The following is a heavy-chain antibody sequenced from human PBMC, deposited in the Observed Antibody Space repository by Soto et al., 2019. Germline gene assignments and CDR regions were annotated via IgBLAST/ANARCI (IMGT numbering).Heavy chain of an antibody. CDR1: GYTFTSYG. CDR2: ISAYNGNT. J-gene: IGHJ4*02. CDR3: SIYWGYSPAFDY. D-gene: IGHD3-16*01. V-gene: IGHV1-18*01. Sequence: ASVKVSCKASGYTFTSYGISWVRQAPGQGLEWMGWISAYNGNTNYAQKLQGRVTMTTDTSTSTVYMELRSLRSDDTAVYYCSIYWGYSPAFDYWGQGTLVTVSS.